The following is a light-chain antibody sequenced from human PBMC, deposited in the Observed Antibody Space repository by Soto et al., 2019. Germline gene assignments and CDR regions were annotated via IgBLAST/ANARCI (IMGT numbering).Light chain of an antibody. CDR3: CSYTSSGTYV. J-gene: IGLJ1*01. Sequence: QSVLTQPASVSGSPGQSITISCTGTSSDVGRYNFVSWYRQHPGKAPKVLIYEGSKRPSGVSNRFSGSKSGNTASLTISGVQAEDEADYYCCSYTSSGTYVFGTGTKVTAL. CDR2: EGS. CDR1: SSDVGRYNF. V-gene: IGLV2-23*01.